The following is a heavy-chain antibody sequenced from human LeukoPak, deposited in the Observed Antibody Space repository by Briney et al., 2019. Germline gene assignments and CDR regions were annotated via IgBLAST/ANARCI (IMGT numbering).Heavy chain of an antibody. D-gene: IGHD7-27*01. CDR2: ISYDGNNK. CDR1: GFTFSSYS. Sequence: GGSLRLSCAASGFTFSSYSMHWVRQAPGKGLEWVAVISYDGNNKFYADSVKGRFTISRDNSMNTLYLQMNSLRAEDTAVYYCARDRTDWGFDYWGQGTLVTVSS. J-gene: IGHJ4*02. CDR3: ARDRTDWGFDY. V-gene: IGHV3-30-3*01.